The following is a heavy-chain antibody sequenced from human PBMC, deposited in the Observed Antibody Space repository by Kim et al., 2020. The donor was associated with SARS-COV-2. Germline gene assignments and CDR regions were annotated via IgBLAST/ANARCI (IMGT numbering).Heavy chain of an antibody. CDR3: ALRWDQGGSYYFDL. D-gene: IGHD1-26*01. V-gene: IGHV1-8*01. J-gene: IGHJ4*02. CDR1: GYTFINYD. CDR2: MNPKSGNT. Sequence: ASVKVSCKASGYTFINYDINWVRQSTGQGLEWMGWMNPKSGNTGYAQKFQGRVTMTRNSSITTAYMELTSLRSEDTAVYYCALRWDQGGSYYFDLWGQGTLVTVSS.